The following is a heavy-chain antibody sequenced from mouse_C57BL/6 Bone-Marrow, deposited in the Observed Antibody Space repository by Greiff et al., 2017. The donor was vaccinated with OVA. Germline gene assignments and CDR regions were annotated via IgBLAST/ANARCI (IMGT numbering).Heavy chain of an antibody. V-gene: IGHV1-82*01. CDR3: ARQAYYSNYFYWYFDV. J-gene: IGHJ1*03. CDR2: IYPGDGDT. CDR1: GYAFSSSW. D-gene: IGHD2-5*01. Sequence: QVHVKQSGPELVKPGASVKISCKASGYAFSSSWMNWVKQRPGKGLEWIGRIYPGDGDTNYNGKFKGKATLTADKSSSTAYMQLSSLTSEDSAVYFCARQAYYSNYFYWYFDVWGTGTTVTVSS.